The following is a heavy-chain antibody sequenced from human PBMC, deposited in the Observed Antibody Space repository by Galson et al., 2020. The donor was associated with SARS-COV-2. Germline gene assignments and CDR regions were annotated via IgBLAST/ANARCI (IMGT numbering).Heavy chain of an antibody. CDR2: INPSGDIT. CDR3: AREWGDINSSVFDY. J-gene: IGHJ4*02. Sequence: SVKVSCKASGYTFISFYIHLVRQAPGQGLEWIGVINPSGDITSYAQKLRGRVTVTRDMSTQTVYMELSSLTSEDTAVYYCAREWGDINSSVFDYWGQGSLVVVSS. CDR1: GYTFISFY. V-gene: IGHV1-46*04. D-gene: IGHD2-21*01.